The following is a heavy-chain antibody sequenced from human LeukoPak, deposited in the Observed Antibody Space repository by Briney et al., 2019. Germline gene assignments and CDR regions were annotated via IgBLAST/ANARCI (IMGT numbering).Heavy chain of an antibody. CDR3: ARASGPFDY. V-gene: IGHV3-33*01. CDR1: GFTFSTYG. CDR2: IWNDGSNK. J-gene: IGHJ4*02. Sequence: PGGSLRLSCAASGFTFSTYGMHWLRQAPGKGLEWVAVIWNDGSNKYYADSVKGRFTISRDNSKNTLYLQMNSLRAEDTAVYSCARASGPFDYWGQGALVTVSS. D-gene: IGHD3-10*01.